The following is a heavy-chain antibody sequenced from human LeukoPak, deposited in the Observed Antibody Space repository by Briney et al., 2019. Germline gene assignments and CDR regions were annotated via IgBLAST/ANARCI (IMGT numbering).Heavy chain of an antibody. CDR1: GFTFSSYG. Sequence: PGGSLRLSCAASGFTFSSYGMHWVRQAPGKGLEWVSAISGSGGSTYYADSVKGRFTISRDNSKNTLYLQMNSLRAEDTAVYYCAKDHGGWLVTFDYWGQGTLVTVSS. CDR2: ISGSGGST. J-gene: IGHJ4*02. V-gene: IGHV3-23*01. D-gene: IGHD6-19*01. CDR3: AKDHGGWLVTFDY.